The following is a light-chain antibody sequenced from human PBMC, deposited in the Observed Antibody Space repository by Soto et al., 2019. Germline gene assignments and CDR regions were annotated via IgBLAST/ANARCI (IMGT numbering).Light chain of an antibody. Sequence: QSALTQPPSVSGPPGQRVTISGTGGSSNIGAGYDVHWYQQRPGTAPKLLIFGNINRPSGVPDRFSGSKSGTSASLAITGLQAEDEGDYYCQSYDSTLSARYVFGTGTKVTVL. V-gene: IGLV1-40*01. J-gene: IGLJ1*01. CDR2: GNI. CDR3: QSYDSTLSARYV. CDR1: SSNIGAGYD.